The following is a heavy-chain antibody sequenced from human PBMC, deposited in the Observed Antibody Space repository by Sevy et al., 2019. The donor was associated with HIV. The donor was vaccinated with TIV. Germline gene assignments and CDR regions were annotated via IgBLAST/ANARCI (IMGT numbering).Heavy chain of an antibody. D-gene: IGHD3-22*01. CDR3: ARGGYYDGEAFDI. J-gene: IGHJ3*02. CDR2: IYHSGST. V-gene: IGHV4-30-2*01. CDR1: GGSISSGGYS. Sequence: SETRSLTCAVSGGSISSGGYSWSWIRQPPGKGLEWIGYIYHSGSTYYNPSLKSRVTISVDRSKNQFSLKLSSVTAADTAVYYCARGGYYDGEAFDIWGQGTMVTVSS.